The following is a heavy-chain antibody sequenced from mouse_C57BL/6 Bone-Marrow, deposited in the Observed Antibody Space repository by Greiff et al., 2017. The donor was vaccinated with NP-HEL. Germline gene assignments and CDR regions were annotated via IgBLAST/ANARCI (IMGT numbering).Heavy chain of an antibody. Sequence: EVQLQQSGPVLVKPGASVKMSCKASGYTFTDYYMNWVKQSHGKSLEWIGVINPYNGGTSYNQQFKGKATLTVDKSSSTAYMELNSLTSEDSAVYYCAREGYYGNLYAMDYWGQGTSVTVSS. CDR1: GYTFTDYY. CDR2: INPYNGGT. J-gene: IGHJ4*01. CDR3: AREGYYGNLYAMDY. V-gene: IGHV1-19*01. D-gene: IGHD2-1*01.